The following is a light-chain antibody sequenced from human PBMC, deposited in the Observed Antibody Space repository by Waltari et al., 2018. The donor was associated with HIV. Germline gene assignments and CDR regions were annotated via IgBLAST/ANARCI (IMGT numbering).Light chain of an antibody. CDR3: QAYDSSLSGSFV. CDR1: SSNIGAGYD. CDR2: ADA. J-gene: IGLJ1*01. Sequence: QSVLTQPPSVSGAPGQRVTISCTGSSSNIGAGYDVHWLQQLPGTAPKFLIYADANRPSGVPDRFSGSKSGTSASLAITGLQAEDEADYYCQAYDSSLSGSFVFGTGTKVTVL. V-gene: IGLV1-40*01.